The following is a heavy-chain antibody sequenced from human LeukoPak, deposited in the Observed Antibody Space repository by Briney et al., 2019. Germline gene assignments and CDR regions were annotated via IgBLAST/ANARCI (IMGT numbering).Heavy chain of an antibody. CDR2: ISNSDNYR. CDR3: ARPKVGTPVFDS. CDR1: GFTFRNYY. Sequence: GGSLRLSCAASGFTFRNYYMHWVRQAPGKGLEWVSYISNSDNYRDYADSVKGRFTIFRDNAKNSLYLQMNSLRVEDTAVYYCARPKVGTPVFDSWGQGTLVTVSS. D-gene: IGHD4-23*01. J-gene: IGHJ4*02. V-gene: IGHV3-21*05.